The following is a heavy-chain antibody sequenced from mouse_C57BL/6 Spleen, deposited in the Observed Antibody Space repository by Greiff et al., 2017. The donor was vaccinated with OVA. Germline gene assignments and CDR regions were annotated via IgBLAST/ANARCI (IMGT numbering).Heavy chain of an antibody. CDR1: GFSFNTYA. J-gene: IGHJ4*01. V-gene: IGHV10-1*01. CDR2: IRSKSNNYAT. CDR3: VRHYRAMDY. Sequence: EVQGVESGGGLVQPKGSLKLSCAASGFSFNTYAMNWVRQAPGKGLEWVARIRSKSNNYATYYADSVKDRFTISRDDSESMLYLQMNNLKTEDTAMYYCVRHYRAMDYWGQGTSVTVSS.